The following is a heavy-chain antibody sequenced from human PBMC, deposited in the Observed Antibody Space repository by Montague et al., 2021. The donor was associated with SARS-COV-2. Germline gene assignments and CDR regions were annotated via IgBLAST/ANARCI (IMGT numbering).Heavy chain of an antibody. Sequence: SETLSLTCAVYGGSFSGYYWTWIRQPPGKGLEWIGENNYSGSTNYNPSLKSRVTMSVDMSKNQFSLKLRSVTAADTAVYYCARGRGLAALVDFYYYGMDVWGRGTTVTVSS. CDR2: NNYSGST. CDR1: GGSFSGYY. D-gene: IGHD3-3*02. V-gene: IGHV4-34*01. J-gene: IGHJ6*02. CDR3: ARGRGLAALVDFYYYGMDV.